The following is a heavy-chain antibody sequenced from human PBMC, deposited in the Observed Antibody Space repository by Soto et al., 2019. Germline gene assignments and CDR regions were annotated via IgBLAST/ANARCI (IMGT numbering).Heavy chain of an antibody. V-gene: IGHV1-69*13. Sequence: SVKVSWKASGYTVTGYDIHWVRQATGQGLEWMGGIIPIFGTANYAQKFQGRVTITADESTSTAYMELSSLRSEDTAVYYCARDGNYYDSSGLVTRRDAFDIWGQGTMVT. J-gene: IGHJ3*02. CDR2: IIPIFGTA. D-gene: IGHD3-22*01. CDR3: ARDGNYYDSSGLVTRRDAFDI. CDR1: GYTVTGYD.